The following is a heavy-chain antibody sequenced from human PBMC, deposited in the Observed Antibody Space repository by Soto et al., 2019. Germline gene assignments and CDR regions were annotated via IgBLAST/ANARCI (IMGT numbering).Heavy chain of an antibody. J-gene: IGHJ5*02. V-gene: IGHV5-51*01. D-gene: IGHD3-16*01. CDR3: ARPADKITAMLDP. CDR1: GYSFTSYW. Sequence: PGESLKISCKGSGYSFTSYWIGWVRQMPGKGLEWMGIIYPGDSDTRYSPSFQGQVTISXAXXXXTXYXQXXXLKAXDTAMDYCARPADKITAMLDPWGQGTLVTVSS. CDR2: IYPGDSDT.